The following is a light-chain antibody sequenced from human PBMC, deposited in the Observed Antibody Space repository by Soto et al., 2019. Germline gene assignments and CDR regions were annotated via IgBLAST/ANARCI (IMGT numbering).Light chain of an antibody. CDR3: QQRRP. Sequence: EIVLTQSPATLSLSPGERATLSCRASQTVSSYLAWYQHKPGQAPRLLVYDASDRATGIPGRFSGSGSGADFTLPISRLEPEDFAVDYCQQRRPFGQGTRLEIK. J-gene: IGKJ5*01. CDR1: QTVSSY. V-gene: IGKV3-11*01. CDR2: DAS.